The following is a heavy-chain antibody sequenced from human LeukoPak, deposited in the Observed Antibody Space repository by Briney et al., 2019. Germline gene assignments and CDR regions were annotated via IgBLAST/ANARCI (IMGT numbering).Heavy chain of an antibody. CDR2: IYGGGST. CDR1: GFNVRSNY. J-gene: IGHJ4*02. V-gene: IGHV3-66*01. D-gene: IGHD1-26*01. Sequence: GGSLRLSCAASGFNVRSNYMSWVRQAPGKGLEWVSVIYGGGSTYYADSVKGRFTISRDNSQNSLYLQMNSPRAEDTAVYYCATTGELRRDFDYWGQGTLVTVSS. CDR3: ATTGELRRDFDY.